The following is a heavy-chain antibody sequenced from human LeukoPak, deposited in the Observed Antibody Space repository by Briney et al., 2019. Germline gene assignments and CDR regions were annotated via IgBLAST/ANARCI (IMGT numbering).Heavy chain of an antibody. J-gene: IGHJ6*02. CDR2: ISYDGSNK. CDR1: GFTFSSYA. V-gene: IGHV3-30-3*01. D-gene: IGHD3-10*01. CDR3: AKYYYGSGSSPSTYHYYGMDV. Sequence: GRSLRLPCAASGFTFSSYAMHWVRQAPGKGLEWVAVISYDGSNKYYADSVKGRFTISRDNSKNTLYLQMNSLRAEDTAIYYCAKYYYGSGSSPSTYHYYGMDVWGQGTTVTVSS.